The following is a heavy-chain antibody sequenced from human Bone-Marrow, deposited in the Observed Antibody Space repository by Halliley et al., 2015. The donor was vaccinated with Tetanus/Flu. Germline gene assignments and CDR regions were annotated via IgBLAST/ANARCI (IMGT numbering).Heavy chain of an antibody. CDR2: IDPSDSYT. J-gene: IGHJ4*02. CDR3: ARHGGPGNYQFDY. CDR1: GYSFDTKW. Sequence: VQLVQSGAEVKKPGESLRISCKASGYSFDTKWITWVRQMPGKGLEWMGRIDPSDSYTHYNSSFQGHVTISVDRSTTTAYMQWTSLEASDSGIYFCARHGGPGNYQFDYWGQGTQVTVSS. D-gene: IGHD3-10*01. V-gene: IGHV5-10-1*01.